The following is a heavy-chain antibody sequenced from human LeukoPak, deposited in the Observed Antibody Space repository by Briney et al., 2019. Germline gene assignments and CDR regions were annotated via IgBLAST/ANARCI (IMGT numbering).Heavy chain of an antibody. Sequence: SETLSLTCTVSGGSVSSGIYYWTWIRQPPGKGLEWIGYVYYSGSTNYNPSLKSRVTISVDTSKNQFSLKLSSVTAADTAVYYCARVPAAPRLYMDVWGQGTTVIVSS. CDR2: VYYSGST. D-gene: IGHD2-2*01. CDR3: ARVPAAPRLYMDV. V-gene: IGHV4-61*01. J-gene: IGHJ6*02. CDR1: GGSVSSGIYY.